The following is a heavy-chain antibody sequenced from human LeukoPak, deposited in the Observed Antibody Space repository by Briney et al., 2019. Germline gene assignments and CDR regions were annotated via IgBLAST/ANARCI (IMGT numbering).Heavy chain of an antibody. D-gene: IGHD6-13*01. Sequence: PGGSLRLSCAASGFTFSDYYMSWVRQAPGRGLEWVSYISSSGSTIYYADSVKGRFTISGDNAKNSLYLQMNSLRAEDTAVYYCATGCDSSSWYCAFDIWGQGTMVTVSS. CDR2: ISSSGSTI. CDR1: GFTFSDYY. V-gene: IGHV3-11*01. J-gene: IGHJ3*02. CDR3: ATGCDSSSWYCAFDI.